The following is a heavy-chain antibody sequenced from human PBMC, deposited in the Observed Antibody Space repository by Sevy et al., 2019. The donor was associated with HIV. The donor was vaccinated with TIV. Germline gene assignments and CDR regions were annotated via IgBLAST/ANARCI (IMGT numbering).Heavy chain of an antibody. Sequence: ASVKVSCKVSGYTITELSMHWVRQAPGKGLEWMGGFDPEDGETIYAQKFQGRVTMTEDTSTDTVYMELSSLRSEDTAVYYCATPGTITMVRGVYDAFDIWGQGTMVTVSS. CDR2: FDPEDGET. V-gene: IGHV1-24*01. CDR3: ATPGTITMVRGVYDAFDI. J-gene: IGHJ3*02. CDR1: GYTITELS. D-gene: IGHD3-10*01.